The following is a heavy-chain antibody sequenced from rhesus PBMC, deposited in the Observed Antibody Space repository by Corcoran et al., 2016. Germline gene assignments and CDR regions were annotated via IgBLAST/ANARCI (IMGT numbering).Heavy chain of an antibody. Sequence: QVTLKESGPALVKPTQTLTLTCTFSGFSLSTSGLRVSWIRQPPGKALEWLERIDWDDDTYYSTSLNSRLTISKDTSKNQVVLTMTNMDPVDTATYYCARSMVVGSFDYWGQGVLVTVSS. CDR1: GFSLSTSGLR. J-gene: IGHJ4*01. CDR2: IDWDDDT. D-gene: IGHD2-21*01. CDR3: ARSMVVGSFDY. V-gene: IGHV2S2*01.